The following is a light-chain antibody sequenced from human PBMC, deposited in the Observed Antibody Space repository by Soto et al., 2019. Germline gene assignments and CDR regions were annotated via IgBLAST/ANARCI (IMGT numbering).Light chain of an antibody. CDR1: QSVSSS. CDR2: GAS. V-gene: IGKV3-20*01. Sequence: EIVLTQSPGTLSLSPGERATLSCRASQSVSSSLAWYQQKPGQAPRLLIYGASSRATGIPDRFSGSGSGTDFTLTISRLEPEDFAVYYCQQYGSSSGTFGQGTKGEIK. J-gene: IGKJ1*01. CDR3: QQYGSSSGT.